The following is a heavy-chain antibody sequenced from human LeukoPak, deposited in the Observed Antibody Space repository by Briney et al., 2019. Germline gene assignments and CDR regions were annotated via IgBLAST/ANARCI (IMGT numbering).Heavy chain of an antibody. Sequence: GGSLRLSCAASGFTFSTYGMHWVRQAPGKGLEWVAVISYDGSNKYYADSVKGRFTISRDNSKNTLYLQMNSLRAEDTAVYYCARERYSYGPSGFDYWGQGTLVTVSS. D-gene: IGHD5-18*01. CDR1: GFTFSTYG. CDR3: ARERYSYGPSGFDY. J-gene: IGHJ4*02. CDR2: ISYDGSNK. V-gene: IGHV3-30*03.